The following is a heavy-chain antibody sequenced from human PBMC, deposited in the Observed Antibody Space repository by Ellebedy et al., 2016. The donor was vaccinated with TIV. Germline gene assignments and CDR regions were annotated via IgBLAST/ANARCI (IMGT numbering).Heavy chain of an antibody. D-gene: IGHD5-12*01. CDR1: GFTFSSYS. Sequence: GGSLRLSXTASGFTFSSYSMNWVRRAPGKGLEWVAFIRSDGGNAYYEDSVKGRFTISRDNSKNTLYLQINSLRAEDTAVYHCARDGSGYAIDYWGRGTLVIVSA. V-gene: IGHV3-33*08. CDR3: ARDGSGYAIDY. CDR2: IRSDGGNA. J-gene: IGHJ4*02.